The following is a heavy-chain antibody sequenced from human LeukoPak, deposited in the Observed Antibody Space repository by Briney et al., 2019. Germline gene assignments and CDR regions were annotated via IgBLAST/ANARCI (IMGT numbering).Heavy chain of an antibody. J-gene: IGHJ3*02. D-gene: IGHD6-13*01. CDR3: ARPAAGTVSDAFDI. CDR2: ISSSSSYI. Sequence: GGSLRLSCAAPGFTFSSHSMNWVRQAPGKGLEWVSSISSSSSYIYYADSVKGRFTISRDNAKNSLYLQMNSLRAEDTAVYYCARPAAGTVSDAFDIWGQGTMVTVSS. V-gene: IGHV3-21*01. CDR1: GFTFSSHS.